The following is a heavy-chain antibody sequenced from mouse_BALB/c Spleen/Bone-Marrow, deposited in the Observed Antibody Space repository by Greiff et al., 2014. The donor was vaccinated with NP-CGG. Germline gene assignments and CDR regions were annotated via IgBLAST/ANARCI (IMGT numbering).Heavy chain of an antibody. CDR3: ARQGVDYFDY. J-gene: IGHJ2*01. Sequence: LQESGPELVKPGASVKMSCKASGYTFTSYVMHWVKQKPGQGLEWIGYINPYNDGTKYNEKFKGKATLTSDKSSSTAYMELSSQTSEDSAVYYCARQGVDYFDYWGQGTTLTVSS. CDR1: GYTFTSYV. V-gene: IGHV1-14*01. CDR2: INPYNDGT.